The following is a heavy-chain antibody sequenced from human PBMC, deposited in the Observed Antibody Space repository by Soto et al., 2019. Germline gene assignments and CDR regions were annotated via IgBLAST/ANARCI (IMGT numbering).Heavy chain of an antibody. CDR2: IIPIFGTA. CDR3: AVHYGANFYYYGMDV. Sequence: SVKVSCXXXGGTFSSYAISWVRQAPGQGLEWMGGIIPIFGTANYAQKFQGRVTITADESTSTAYMELSSLRSEDTAVYYCAVHYGANFYYYGMDVWGQGTTVTVSS. J-gene: IGHJ6*02. D-gene: IGHD4-17*01. CDR1: GGTFSSYA. V-gene: IGHV1-69*13.